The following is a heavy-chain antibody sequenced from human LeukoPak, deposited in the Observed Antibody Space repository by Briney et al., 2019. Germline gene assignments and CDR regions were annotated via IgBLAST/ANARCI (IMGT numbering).Heavy chain of an antibody. V-gene: IGHV3-21*04. J-gene: IGHJ4*02. CDR2: INNVGSHI. CDR1: GFTFSSSA. CDR3: ASSSPVVPFDY. D-gene: IGHD2-15*01. Sequence: GGSLRLSCAASGFTFSSSAMNWVRQAPGKGLEWVSSINNVGSHIYYAGSVRGRFTISRDNAKNSLYLQMNSLSAEDTAVYYCASSSPVVPFDYWGQGTLVTVSS.